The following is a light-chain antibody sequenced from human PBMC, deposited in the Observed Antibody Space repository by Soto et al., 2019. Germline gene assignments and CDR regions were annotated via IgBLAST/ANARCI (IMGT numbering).Light chain of an antibody. J-gene: IGLJ2*01. CDR1: SSNIGAGYD. CDR2: GNS. CDR3: QSYDSSLSVV. V-gene: IGLV1-40*01. Sequence: QSVLTQPPSVSGAPGQRVTISCTGSSSNIGAGYDVHWYQQLPGTAPKLLIYGNSNRPSGVPDRSSGSKSGTSAFLAITGLHADDEADYYCQSYDSSLSVVFGGGTQLTVL.